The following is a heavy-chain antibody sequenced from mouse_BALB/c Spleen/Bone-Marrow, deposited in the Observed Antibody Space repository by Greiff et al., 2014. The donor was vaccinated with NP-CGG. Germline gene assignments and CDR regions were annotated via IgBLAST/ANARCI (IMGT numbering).Heavy chain of an antibody. CDR3: TRLGSYDERTDMDY. D-gene: IGHD2-12*01. J-gene: IGHJ4*01. V-gene: IGHV5-6*01. CDR2: INSGGSYT. Sequence: EVLLVESGGDLVKPGGSLKLSCAASGFTFSTYGMSWVRQTPDKRLEWVATINSGGSYTYYPDSVMGRFTISRDNAKNTLYLQMTGLKSGDTAMYYLTRLGSYDERTDMDYWGHGTSVTVSS. CDR1: GFTFSTYG.